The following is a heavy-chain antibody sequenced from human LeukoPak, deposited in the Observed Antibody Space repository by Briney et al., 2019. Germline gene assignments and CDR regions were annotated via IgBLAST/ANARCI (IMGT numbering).Heavy chain of an antibody. CDR3: ARTRGYSGYVDAFDI. V-gene: IGHV4-59*08. CDR2: IYYSGST. Sequence: SETLSLTCTVSGGSISSYYWSCIRQPPGKGLEWIGYIYYSGSTNYNPSLKSRVTISVDTSKNQFSLKLSSVTAADTAVYYCARTRGYSGYVDAFDIWGQGTMVTVFS. D-gene: IGHD5-12*01. CDR1: GGSISSYY. J-gene: IGHJ3*02.